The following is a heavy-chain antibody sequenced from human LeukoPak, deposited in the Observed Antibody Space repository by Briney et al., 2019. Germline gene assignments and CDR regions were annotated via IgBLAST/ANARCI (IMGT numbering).Heavy chain of an antibody. V-gene: IGHV4-34*01. Sequence: PSETLSLTCAVYGGTFSGYYWSWIRQPPGKGLEWIAYIYHTGSTYHDPSLKSRVTISVDRSKNQFSLKLSSVTAADTAVYYCARTLGDSSSWYRGGRWFDYWGQGTLVTVSS. CDR2: IYHTGST. CDR3: ARTLGDSSSWYRGGRWFDY. CDR1: GGTFSGYY. J-gene: IGHJ4*02. D-gene: IGHD6-13*01.